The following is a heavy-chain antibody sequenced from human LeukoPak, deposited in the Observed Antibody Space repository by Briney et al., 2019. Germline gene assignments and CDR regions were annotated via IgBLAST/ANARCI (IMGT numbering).Heavy chain of an antibody. V-gene: IGHV1-8*02. D-gene: IGHD1-26*01. J-gene: IGHJ5*02. Sequence: ASVKVSCKASGYTFTGYYMHWVRQAPGQGLEWMGWINPNSGNTGYAQKFQGRVTMTRNTSISTAYMELSSLRSEDTAVYYCARGSYSGSYEHDPWGQGTLVTVSS. CDR1: GYTFTGYY. CDR2: INPNSGNT. CDR3: ARGSYSGSYEHDP.